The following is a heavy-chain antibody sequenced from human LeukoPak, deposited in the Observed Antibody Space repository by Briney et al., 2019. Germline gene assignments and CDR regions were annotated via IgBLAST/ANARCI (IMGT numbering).Heavy chain of an antibody. CDR1: GFTFSSYW. V-gene: IGHV3-74*01. J-gene: IGHJ3*01. CDR2: INSDGSST. D-gene: IGHD2-2*01. CDR3: AKGGGYCSSTSCRQPEQD. Sequence: GGSLRLSCAASGFTFSSYWMHWVRQAPGKGLVRVSRINSDGSSTSYADSVKGRFTISRDNSKNTLYLQMNSLRAEDTAVYYCAKGGGYCSSTSCRQPEQDWGQGTMVTVSS.